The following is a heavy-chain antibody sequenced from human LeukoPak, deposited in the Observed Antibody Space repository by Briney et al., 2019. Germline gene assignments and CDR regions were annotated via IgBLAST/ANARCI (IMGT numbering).Heavy chain of an antibody. J-gene: IGHJ1*01. D-gene: IGHD5-18*01. V-gene: IGHV1-69*13. CDR2: LIPIFATA. CDR3: ALLDTAMVPIAEYFHH. CDR1: GGTFSSYA. Sequence: SVKVSCKASGGTFSSYAISWVRQAPGQGLEWMGGLIPIFATANYAQKFQGRVTITADESTSTAYMELSSLRSEDTAVYYCALLDTAMVPIAEYFHHWGQGTLVTVSS.